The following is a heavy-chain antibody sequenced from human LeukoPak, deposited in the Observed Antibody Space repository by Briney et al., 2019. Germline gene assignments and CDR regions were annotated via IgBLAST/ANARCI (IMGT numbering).Heavy chain of an antibody. CDR3: ARDPLGVGRYFDY. Sequence: ASVKVSCKASGGTFSSYAISWVRQAPGQGLEWMGRIIPILGIANYAQKFQGRVTITADKSTSTAYMELSSLRSEDTAVYCCARDPLGVGRYFDYWGQGTLVTVSS. CDR1: GGTFSSYA. D-gene: IGHD3-3*01. J-gene: IGHJ4*02. V-gene: IGHV1-69*04. CDR2: IIPILGIA.